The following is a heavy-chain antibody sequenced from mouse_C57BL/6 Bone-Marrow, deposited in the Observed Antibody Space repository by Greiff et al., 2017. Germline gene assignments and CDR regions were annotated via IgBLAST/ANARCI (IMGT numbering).Heavy chain of an antibody. Sequence: QVQLQQPGAELVRPGSSVKLSCKASGYTFTSYWMHWVKQRPIQGLEWIGNIDPSDSETHYNQKFKDKATLTVDKSSSTAYMQLSSLTSEDSAVYYCARRVYGSSPYYFDYWGQGTTLTVSS. V-gene: IGHV1-52*01. J-gene: IGHJ2*01. CDR3: ARRVYGSSPYYFDY. CDR1: GYTFTSYW. CDR2: IDPSDSET. D-gene: IGHD1-1*01.